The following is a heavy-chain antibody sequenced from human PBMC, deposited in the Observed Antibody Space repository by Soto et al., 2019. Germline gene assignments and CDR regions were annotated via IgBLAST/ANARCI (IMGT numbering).Heavy chain of an antibody. CDR2: ISATGTT. D-gene: IGHD7-27*01. Sequence: QVQLQESGPGLVEPSETLSLTCTVSGDSMTNYYWSWIRQSADKGLECIGRISATGTTTYIPSLKSRITLSVDTSKSQFSLNLKFVTAADTAVYFCARDQSGAADLWGQGPMVTVS. V-gene: IGHV4-4*07. CDR1: GDSMTNYY. CDR3: ARDQSGAADL. J-gene: IGHJ3*01.